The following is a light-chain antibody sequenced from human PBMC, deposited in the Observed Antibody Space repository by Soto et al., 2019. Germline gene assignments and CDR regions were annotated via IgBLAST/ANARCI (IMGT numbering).Light chain of an antibody. J-gene: IGLJ1*01. CDR1: SSDVGSYNL. V-gene: IGLV2-23*01. CDR3: CSYAGSGTDV. CDR2: EGS. Sequence: QSVLTQPASVSGSPGQSVTISCTGTSSDVGSYNLVSWYQQHPGKAPKFMIYEGSKRPSGVSNRFSGSKSGNTASLTISGLQAEDEADYYCCSYAGSGTDVFGTGTKLTVL.